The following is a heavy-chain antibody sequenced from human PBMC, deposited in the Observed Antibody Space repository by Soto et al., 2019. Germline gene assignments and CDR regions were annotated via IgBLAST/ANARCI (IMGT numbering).Heavy chain of an antibody. Sequence: ESLKISCKVSGYSFSSYWIGWVRQMPGKGLEWMGIIYPGDSDTRYSPSFQGQVTISADKSISTAYLQWSSLKASDTAMYYCATPPYSDAFDIWGQGTMVTVSS. CDR1: GYSFSSYW. D-gene: IGHD2-15*01. J-gene: IGHJ3*02. V-gene: IGHV5-51*01. CDR2: IYPGDSDT. CDR3: ATPPYSDAFDI.